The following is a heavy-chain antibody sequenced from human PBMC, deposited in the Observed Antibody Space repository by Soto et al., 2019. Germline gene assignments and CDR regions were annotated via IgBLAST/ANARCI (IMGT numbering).Heavy chain of an antibody. Sequence: GASVKVSCKVSGYTLTELSMHWVRQAPGKGLEWMGGFDPEDGETIYAQKFQGRVTMTEDTSTDTAYMELSSLRSEDTAVYYCATGWDIVATITFDYWGQGTLVTVS. J-gene: IGHJ4*02. CDR3: ATGWDIVATITFDY. V-gene: IGHV1-24*01. CDR1: GYTLTELS. D-gene: IGHD5-12*01. CDR2: FDPEDGET.